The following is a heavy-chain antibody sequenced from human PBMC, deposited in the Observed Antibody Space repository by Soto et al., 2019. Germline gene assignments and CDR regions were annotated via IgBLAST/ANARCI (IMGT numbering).Heavy chain of an antibody. J-gene: IGHJ5*02. V-gene: IGHV4-4*07. CDR2: VYSSGGT. CDR3: ARGQRFSDWFDP. Sequence: TLSLTCIVSGGSMSNYYWTWIRQPAGKGLEWIGRVYSSGGTHYNPSLKSRVTISLDTSKNQFSLRLVSVTAADTAMYYCARGQRFSDWFDPWGQGTLVTVSS. D-gene: IGHD3-3*01. CDR1: GGSMSNYY.